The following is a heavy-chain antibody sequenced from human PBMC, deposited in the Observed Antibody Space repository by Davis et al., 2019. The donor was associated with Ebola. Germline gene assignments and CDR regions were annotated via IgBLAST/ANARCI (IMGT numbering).Heavy chain of an antibody. D-gene: IGHD1-1*01. CDR3: ARTAKTSVSASGLAYTYFDP. V-gene: IGHV4-34*01. J-gene: IGHJ5*02. Sequence: SETLSLTCAVYGGSFSEYLWSWIRQSPGKGLEWIGKISHGGVSDYNPSLKSRVIISVDPSKNQFSLRMNSLTAADAAIYYCARTAKTSVSASGLAYTYFDPWSQGTLVTVSS. CDR2: ISHGGVS. CDR1: GGSFSEYL.